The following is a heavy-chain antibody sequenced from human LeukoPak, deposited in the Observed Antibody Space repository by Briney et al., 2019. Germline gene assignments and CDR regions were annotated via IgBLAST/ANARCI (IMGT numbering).Heavy chain of an antibody. V-gene: IGHV1-2*06. Sequence: ASVEVSCKASGYTFTGYYMHWVRQAPGQGLEWMGRINPNSGGTNYAQKFQGRVTMTRDTSISTAYMELSRLRSDDTAVYYCARVGGYTYYYDSSGYNNYWGQGTLVTVSS. CDR3: ARVGGYTYYYDSSGYNNY. CDR1: GYTFTGYY. D-gene: IGHD3-22*01. J-gene: IGHJ4*02. CDR2: INPNSGGT.